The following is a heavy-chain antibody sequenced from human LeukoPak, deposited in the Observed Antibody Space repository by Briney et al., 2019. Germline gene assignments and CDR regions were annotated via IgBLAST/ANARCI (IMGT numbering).Heavy chain of an antibody. V-gene: IGHV3-11*06. J-gene: IGHJ4*02. CDR2: ISSSSSYT. CDR1: GLTFSDYY. CDR3: ATGYSSGGDY. Sequence: GGSLRLSCAASGLTFSDYYMSWIRQAPGKGLEWVSYISSSSSYTNYADSVKGRFTISRDNAKNSLYLQMNCLRAEDTAVYYCATGYSSGGDYWGQGTLVTVSS. D-gene: IGHD6-19*01.